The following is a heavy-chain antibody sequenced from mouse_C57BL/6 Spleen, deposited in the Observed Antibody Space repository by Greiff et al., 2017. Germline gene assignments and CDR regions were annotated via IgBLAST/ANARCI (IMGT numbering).Heavy chain of an antibody. V-gene: IGHV1-74*01. CDR3: AISGGSSGYADCDY. CDR2: IHPSDSDT. J-gene: IGHJ2*01. Sequence: QVQLQQPGAELVKPGASVKVSCKASGYTFTSYWMHWVKQRPGQGLEWIGRIHPSDSDTNYNQKFKGKATLTVDKSSSTAYMQLSSLTSEDSAVYYCAISGGSSGYADCDYWGQGTTLTVSS. CDR1: GYTFTSYW. D-gene: IGHD3-2*02.